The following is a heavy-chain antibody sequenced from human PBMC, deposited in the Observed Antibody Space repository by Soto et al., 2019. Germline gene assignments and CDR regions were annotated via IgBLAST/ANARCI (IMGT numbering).Heavy chain of an antibody. V-gene: IGHV3-23*01. J-gene: IGHJ4*02. CDR2: ISGSGGST. CDR3: AKGLAYYYDSSGPGGYFDY. CDR1: GFTFSSYA. D-gene: IGHD3-22*01. Sequence: GGSLRLSCAASGFTFSSYAMSWVRQAPGKGLEWVSAISGSGGSTYYADSVKGRFTISRDNSKNTLYLQMNSLRAEDTAVYYCAKGLAYYYDSSGPGGYFDYWGQGTLVTVSS.